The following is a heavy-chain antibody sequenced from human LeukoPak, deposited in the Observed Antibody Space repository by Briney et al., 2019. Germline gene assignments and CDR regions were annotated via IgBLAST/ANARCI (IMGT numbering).Heavy chain of an antibody. CDR2: ISYDGSNK. V-gene: IGHV3-30*18. J-gene: IGHJ4*02. Sequence: QPGRSLRLSCAASGFTFSSYGMHWVRQAPGKGLEWVAVISYDGSNKYYADSVKGRFTISRDNSENTLYLQMNSLRAEDTAVYYCANTGYSVDYWGQGTLVTVSS. CDR3: ANTGYSVDY. CDR1: GFTFSSYG. D-gene: IGHD6-13*01.